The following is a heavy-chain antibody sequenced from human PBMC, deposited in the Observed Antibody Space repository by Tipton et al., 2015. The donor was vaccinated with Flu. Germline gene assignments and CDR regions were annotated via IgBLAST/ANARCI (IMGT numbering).Heavy chain of an antibody. Sequence: SLRLSCAASGFTFSSYSMNWVRQAPGKGLEWVSSISSSSSYIYYADSVKGRFTISRDNAKNSLYLQMNSLRAEDTAVYYCARDVLKRYSYGYSPFDYWGQGTLVTVSS. J-gene: IGHJ4*02. CDR1: GFTFSSYS. D-gene: IGHD5-18*01. V-gene: IGHV3-21*01. CDR2: ISSSSSYI. CDR3: ARDVLKRYSYGYSPFDY.